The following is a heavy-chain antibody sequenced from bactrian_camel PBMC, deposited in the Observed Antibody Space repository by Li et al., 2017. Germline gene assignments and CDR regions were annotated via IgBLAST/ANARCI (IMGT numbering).Heavy chain of an antibody. V-gene: IGHV3S53*01. Sequence: HVQLVESGGGSVQTGGSLTLSCAGTQDIFSRYCMAWFHQAPGKERTGVAAADVGAIIYADSVRGRFTISRDNVKNTLTLQMASLKPEDTGMYFCGAGERRFYGPHFDDYNYWGQGTQVTVS. D-gene: IGHD1*01. CDR2: ADVGAI. CDR3: GAGERRFYGPHFDDYNY. J-gene: IGHJ4*01. CDR1: QDIFSRYC.